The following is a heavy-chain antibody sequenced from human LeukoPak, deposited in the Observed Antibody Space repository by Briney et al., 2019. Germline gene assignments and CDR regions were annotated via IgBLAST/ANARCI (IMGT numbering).Heavy chain of an antibody. CDR3: ARDGQIWFGELLIYYMDV. CDR2: ISAYNGNT. CDR1: GYTFTSYG. J-gene: IGHJ6*03. D-gene: IGHD3-10*01. Sequence: ASVKVSCKASGYTFTSYGISWVRQAPGQGLEWMGWISAYNGNTNYAQKLQGRVTMTTDTSTSTAYMELRSLRSDDTAVYYCARDGQIWFGELLIYYMDVWGKGTTVTVSS. V-gene: IGHV1-18*01.